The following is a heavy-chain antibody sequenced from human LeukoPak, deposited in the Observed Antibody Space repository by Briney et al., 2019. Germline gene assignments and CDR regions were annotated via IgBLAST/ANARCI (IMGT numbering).Heavy chain of an antibody. D-gene: IGHD2-2*01. CDR1: GGSISSYY. V-gene: IGHV4-59*01. CDR2: IYYSGST. J-gene: IGHJ6*03. CDR3: AREAPLYCSSTSCYAYYYYYMDV. Sequence: SETLSLTCTVSGGSISSYYWSWIRQPPGKGLEWIGYIYYSGSTNYNPSLKSRVTISVDTSKNQFSLKLSSVTAADTAVYYCAREAPLYCSSTSCYAYYYYYMDVWGKGTTVTVSS.